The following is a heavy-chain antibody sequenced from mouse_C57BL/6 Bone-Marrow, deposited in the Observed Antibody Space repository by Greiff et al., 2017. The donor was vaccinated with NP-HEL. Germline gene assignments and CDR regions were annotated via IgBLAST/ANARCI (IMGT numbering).Heavy chain of an antibody. Sequence: QVQLQQPGPELVKPGASVKLSCKASGYTFTSYDINWVKQRPGQGLEWIGRIFPRDGSTKYNEKFKGKATLTVDTSSSTAYMELRSLTSEDSAVYFCARFELGRAGFAYWGQGTLVTVSA. J-gene: IGHJ3*01. CDR2: IFPRDGST. CDR3: ARFELGRAGFAY. CDR1: GYTFTSYD. D-gene: IGHD4-1*01. V-gene: IGHV1-85*01.